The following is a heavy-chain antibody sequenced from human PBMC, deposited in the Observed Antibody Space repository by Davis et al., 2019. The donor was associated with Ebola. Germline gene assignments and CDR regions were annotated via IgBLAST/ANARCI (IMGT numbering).Heavy chain of an antibody. CDR2: ISSSSSTI. Sequence: GESLKISCAASGFTFDDYAMHWVRQAPGKGLEWVSYISSSSSTIYYADSVKGRFTISRDNAKNSLYLQMNSLRAEDTAVYYCAKGQLWFYYWGQGTLVTVSS. J-gene: IGHJ4*02. CDR3: AKGQLWFYY. CDR1: GFTFDDYA. V-gene: IGHV3-48*01. D-gene: IGHD5-18*01.